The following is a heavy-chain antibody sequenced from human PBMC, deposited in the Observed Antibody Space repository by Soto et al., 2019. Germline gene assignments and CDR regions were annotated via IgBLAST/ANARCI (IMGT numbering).Heavy chain of an antibody. CDR2: ISSSSDTI. V-gene: IGHV3-48*02. CDR3: VTPPYSSGEQ. D-gene: IGHD6-19*01. CDR1: GINFRTYS. J-gene: IGHJ4*02. Sequence: EVQLVESGGGLVQPGGSLRLSCAASGINFRTYSMNWVRQAPGKGLGWISYISSSSDTIYYADSVKDRFTISRDNAKSSLFLQMNSLRDEDTAVYYCVTPPYSSGEQWGQGTLVTVSS.